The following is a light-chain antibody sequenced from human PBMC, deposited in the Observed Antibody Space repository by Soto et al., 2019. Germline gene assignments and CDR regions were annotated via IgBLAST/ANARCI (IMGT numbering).Light chain of an antibody. J-gene: IGKJ1*01. CDR2: GAS. V-gene: IGKV3-15*01. CDR3: QHYDNWPPWT. CDR1: QSVTSD. Sequence: EIVMTQSPATLSVSPGERATLSCRASQSVTSDFLVWYQQKPGQAPRLLIYGASIRATDVPARFSGSGSGTEFTLTISSLQSEDFAVYFCQHYDNWPPWTFGQGTKVDIK.